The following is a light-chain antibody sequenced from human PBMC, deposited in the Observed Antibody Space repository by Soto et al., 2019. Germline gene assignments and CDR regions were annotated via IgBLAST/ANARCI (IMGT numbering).Light chain of an antibody. J-gene: IGLJ1*01. CDR1: SSDVVGYNY. CDR2: DVS. V-gene: IGLV2-14*01. Sequence: QSVLTQPASVSGSPGQSITISCTGTSSDVVGYNYVSWYRQHPGRAPKLMIYDVSNRPSGVSNRFSGSKSGNTASLTISGLQAEDEADYYCSSYTRSSTYVFGTGTKV. CDR3: SSYTRSSTYV.